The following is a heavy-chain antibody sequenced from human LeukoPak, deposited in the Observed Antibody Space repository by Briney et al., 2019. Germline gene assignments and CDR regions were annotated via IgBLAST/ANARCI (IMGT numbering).Heavy chain of an antibody. D-gene: IGHD4-23*01. V-gene: IGHV5-51*01. CDR2: IYSGDSET. CDR1: GYNFTSSW. CDR3: ARQIWVSTVVTGYCYFDL. J-gene: IGHJ2*01. Sequence: GESRHISCKGSGYNFTSSWIGWVRQMPGKGLEWMGIIYSGDSETRYSPSFQGQVTISADKSISTTYLQWNSLEASDTGMYYCARQIWVSTVVTGYCYFDLWGRGTLVTVSS.